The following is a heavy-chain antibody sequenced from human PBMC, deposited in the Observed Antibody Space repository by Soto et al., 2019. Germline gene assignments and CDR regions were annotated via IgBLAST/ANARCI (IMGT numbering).Heavy chain of an antibody. CDR1: GDSISSNSAA. CDR2: TYYRSRWYH. D-gene: IGHD5-18*01. Sequence: SQTLSLTCAISGDSISSNSAAWNWIRQSPSRGFEWLGRTYYRSRWYHDYAVSVKSRIIINPDTSKNQVSLQLNSVTPDDTAVYYCASYRYNYWGQGTVVTVSS. J-gene: IGHJ4*02. V-gene: IGHV6-1*01. CDR3: ASYRYNY.